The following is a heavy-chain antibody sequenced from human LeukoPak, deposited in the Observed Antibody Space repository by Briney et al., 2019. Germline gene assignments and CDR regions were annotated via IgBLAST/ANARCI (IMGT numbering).Heavy chain of an antibody. J-gene: IGHJ6*03. CDR2: ISGDSDSM. CDR1: GFTFSPYT. V-gene: IGHV3-21*04. Sequence: PGGPLRLSCAASGFTFSPYTMNWVRQAPGKGLEWVSSISGDSDSMSYADSVKGRFTISRDNAKNSLYLQMNSLRVGDTALYYCAKDIGRVDTASTYMDVWGKGTTVTISS. D-gene: IGHD5-18*01. CDR3: AKDIGRVDTASTYMDV.